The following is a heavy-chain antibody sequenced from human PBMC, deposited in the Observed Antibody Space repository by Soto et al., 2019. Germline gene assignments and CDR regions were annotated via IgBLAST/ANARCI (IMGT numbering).Heavy chain of an antibody. V-gene: IGHV3-33*01. Sequence: QVQLVESGGGVVQPGRSLRLSCAASGFTFSSYGMHWVRQAPGKGLEWVAVIWYDGSNKYYADSVKGRFTISRDNSKNTLYLQMNSLRAEDTAVYYCAREGYCSGGSCPYYDGMDVWGQGTKVTVS. J-gene: IGHJ6*02. CDR1: GFTFSSYG. CDR3: AREGYCSGGSCPYYDGMDV. CDR2: IWYDGSNK. D-gene: IGHD2-15*01.